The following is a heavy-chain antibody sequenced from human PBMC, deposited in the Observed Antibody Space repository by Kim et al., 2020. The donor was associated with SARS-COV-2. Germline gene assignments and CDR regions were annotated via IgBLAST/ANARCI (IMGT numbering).Heavy chain of an antibody. V-gene: IGHV4-34*01. Sequence: PSLKSRVTISVDTSKTQFSLKLSSVTAADTAVYYCARDLGYCSGGSCYAYWGQGTLVTVSS. D-gene: IGHD2-15*01. CDR3: ARDLGYCSGGSCYAY. J-gene: IGHJ4*02.